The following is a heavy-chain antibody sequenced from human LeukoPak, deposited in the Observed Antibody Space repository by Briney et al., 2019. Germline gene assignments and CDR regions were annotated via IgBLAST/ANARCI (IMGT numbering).Heavy chain of an antibody. D-gene: IGHD3-3*01. V-gene: IGHV3-7*01. CDR2: IKQDGSEK. J-gene: IGHJ3*02. CDR1: GFTFSSYW. Sequence: GGSLRLSCAASGFTFSSYWMSWVRQAPGKGLEWVANIKQDGSEKYYVDSVKGRFTISRDNAKNSLYLQMNSLRAEDTAVYYCASDHEYYDFWSGYFAAFDIWGQGTMVTVSS. CDR3: ASDHEYYDFWSGYFAAFDI.